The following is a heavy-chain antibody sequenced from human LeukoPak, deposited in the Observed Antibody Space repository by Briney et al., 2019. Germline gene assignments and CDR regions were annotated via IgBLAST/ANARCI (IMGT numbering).Heavy chain of an antibody. CDR1: GGSISSYY. J-gene: IGHJ4*02. CDR2: IYTSGST. CDR3: ATVGTDILTGYNPFDY. D-gene: IGHD3-9*01. V-gene: IGHV4-4*07. Sequence: PSETLSLTCTVSGGSISSYYWSWIRQPAGKGLEWIGRIYTSGSTNYNPSLKSRVTMSVDTSKNQFSLKLSSVTAADTAVYYCATVGTDILTGYNPFDYWGQGTLVTVSS.